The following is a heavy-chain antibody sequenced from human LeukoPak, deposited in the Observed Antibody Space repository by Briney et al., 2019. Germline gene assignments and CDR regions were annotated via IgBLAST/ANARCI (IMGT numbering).Heavy chain of an antibody. CDR1: GFTVSSNY. CDR3: ARGRNGYYFDY. J-gene: IGHJ4*02. CDR2: IYSGGST. V-gene: IGHV3-66*01. D-gene: IGHD2-8*01. Sequence: PGGSLRLSCAASGFTVSSNYMSWVRQAPGKGLEWVSVIYSGGSTYYADSVKARFTISRDTSKNTLYLQMNGLRAEDTAVYYCARGRNGYYFDYWGQGTLVTVSS.